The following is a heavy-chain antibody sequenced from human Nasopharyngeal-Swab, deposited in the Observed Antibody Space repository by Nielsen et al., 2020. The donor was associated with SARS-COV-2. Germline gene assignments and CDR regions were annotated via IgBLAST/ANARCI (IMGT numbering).Heavy chain of an antibody. Sequence: SETLSLTCTVSGGSISSSSYYWGWIRQPPGKGLEWIGSIYYSGSTYYSPSLKSRVTISVDTSMNQFSLKLSSVTAADTAVYYCVGSNWFFFDYWGHGTLVTVSS. CDR1: GGSISSSSYY. D-gene: IGHD6-13*01. CDR3: VGSNWFFFDY. J-gene: IGHJ4*01. CDR2: IYYSGST. V-gene: IGHV4-39*07.